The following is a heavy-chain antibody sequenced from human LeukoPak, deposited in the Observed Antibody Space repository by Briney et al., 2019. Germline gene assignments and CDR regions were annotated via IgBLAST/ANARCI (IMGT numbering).Heavy chain of an antibody. CDR3: AKGKVRGTPYSGYYMDV. V-gene: IGHV3-23*01. CDR1: GFTFSSYA. J-gene: IGHJ6*03. Sequence: GGSLRLSCAASGFTFSSYAMNWVRQAPGKGLEWVSTITGSGGTTYYADSVKGRFTISSDISKNTLYLQMNSLRAEDTAVYYCAKGKVRGTPYSGYYMDVWGKGTTVTVSS. CDR2: ITGSGGTT. D-gene: IGHD3-10*01.